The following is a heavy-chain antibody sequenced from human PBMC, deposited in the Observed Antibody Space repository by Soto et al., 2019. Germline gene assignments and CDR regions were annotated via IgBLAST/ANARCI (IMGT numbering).Heavy chain of an antibody. J-gene: IGHJ6*02. D-gene: IGHD1-26*01. CDR3: ATGMGRRYYYYYGMDV. CDR1: GGSFRGYY. Sequence: SETLSLTCAVYGGSFRGYYWSWIRQPPGEGLEWSGEINHSGSTNYNPALKSRVNISVETSKNQFSLKLSSVTAADTAVYYSATGMGRRYYYYYGMDVWGQGTTVT. V-gene: IGHV4-34*01. CDR2: INHSGST.